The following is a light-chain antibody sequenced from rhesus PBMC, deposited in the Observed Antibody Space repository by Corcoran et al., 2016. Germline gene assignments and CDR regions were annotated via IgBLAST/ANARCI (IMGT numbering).Light chain of an antibody. V-gene: IGKV3-40*03. CDR1: QSVGSY. CDR2: SAY. J-gene: IGKJ2*01. CDR3: QQYSNWPYS. Sequence: EIVMTQSPATLSLSPGETATLSCRASQSVGSYLAWYQQKPGQAPKLLVHSAYFRATGNPDRFSGSGSGTEFTLTISSLEPEDFAVYYCQQYSNWPYSFGQGTKVEIK.